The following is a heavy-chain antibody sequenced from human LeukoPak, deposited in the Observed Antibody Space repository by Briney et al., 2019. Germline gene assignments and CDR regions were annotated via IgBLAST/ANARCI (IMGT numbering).Heavy chain of an antibody. CDR3: ARGDGGDGYNTDYYFDY. V-gene: IGHV1-69*04. Sequence: ASVKVSCKASGGTFSSYAISWVRQAPGQGLEWMGRIIPIFGIANYAQKFQGRVTITAEKSTSTAYMELSSLRSEDTAVYYCARGDGGDGYNTDYYFDYWGLGTLVTVSS. CDR1: GGTFSSYA. J-gene: IGHJ4*02. CDR2: IIPIFGIA. D-gene: IGHD5-24*01.